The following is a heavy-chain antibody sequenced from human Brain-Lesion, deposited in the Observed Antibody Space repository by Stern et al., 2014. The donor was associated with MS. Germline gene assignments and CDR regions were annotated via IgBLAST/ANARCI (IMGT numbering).Heavy chain of an antibody. CDR3: ARGRVVPGFQYYATDV. D-gene: IGHD2-2*01. CDR1: GGSISSGGYY. CDR2: IVNSGRT. Sequence: AQLVESGPGLVKPSQTLSLSCTVSGGSISSGGYYWSWIRQPAGKGLEWIGRIVNSGRTSHKPSLKSPVTKSIEHSKTQFSLSLNSMTAADTAVYYCARGRVVPGFQYYATDVWGQGTTVIVSS. J-gene: IGHJ6*02. V-gene: IGHV4-61*02.